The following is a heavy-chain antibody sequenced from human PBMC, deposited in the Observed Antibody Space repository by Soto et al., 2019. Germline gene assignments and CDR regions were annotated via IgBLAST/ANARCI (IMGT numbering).Heavy chain of an antibody. V-gene: IGHV4-4*02. CDR2: IFHNGNT. J-gene: IGHJ6*02. CDR3: ARRTWGMDV. D-gene: IGHD2-8*01. CDR1: SGSFRSSNW. Sequence: QVQLQESGPGLVKASGTLSLTCAVSSGSFRSSNWWSWVRQSPGKGLEWIGEIFHNGNTYYNPSLNSRVTISVDTSKNQFSLNLRSVTAADTAVYYCARRTWGMDVWGQGTTVTVSS.